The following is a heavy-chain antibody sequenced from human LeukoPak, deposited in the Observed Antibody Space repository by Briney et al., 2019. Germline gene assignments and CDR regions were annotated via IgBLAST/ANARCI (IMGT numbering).Heavy chain of an antibody. J-gene: IGHJ4*02. V-gene: IGHV3-23*01. D-gene: IGHD3-16*01. CDR3: ARLGRYADY. CDR2: ISGSGGSS. CDR1: GLTFSTYN. Sequence: TGGSLRLSCAASGLTFSTYNMNWVRQVPGKGLEWVSHISGSGGSSYHVDSVKGRFTISRDNSKNTLYLQMNSLRAEDTAVYYCARLGRYADYWGQGTLVTVSS.